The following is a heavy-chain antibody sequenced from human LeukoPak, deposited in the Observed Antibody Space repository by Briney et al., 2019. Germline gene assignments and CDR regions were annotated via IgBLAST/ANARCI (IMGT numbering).Heavy chain of an antibody. Sequence: GGSLRLSCAASGFIFSNFAMHWARQAPGKGLEWVAVISYDGSNKYYADSVKGRFTISRDNSKNTLYLQMNSLRAEDTAVYYCARLRSPPTLLEWLTAGYFDYWGQGILVTVSS. CDR2: ISYDGSNK. CDR1: GFIFSNFA. CDR3: ARLRSPPTLLEWLTAGYFDY. J-gene: IGHJ4*02. V-gene: IGHV3-30-3*01. D-gene: IGHD3-3*01.